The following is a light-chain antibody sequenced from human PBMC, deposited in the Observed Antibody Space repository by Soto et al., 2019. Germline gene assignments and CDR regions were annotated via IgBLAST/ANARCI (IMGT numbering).Light chain of an antibody. V-gene: IGKV1-17*01. Sequence: DIQMTQSPSSLSASVGARVTITCRASQGIRNGLGWYQQKPGTAPKRLIYAASSLQSGVPSRFSGSGSGTEFTLTINSLQPEDFATYYCLQHNSYPWSFGQGTKVEIK. CDR1: QGIRNG. J-gene: IGKJ1*01. CDR3: LQHNSYPWS. CDR2: AAS.